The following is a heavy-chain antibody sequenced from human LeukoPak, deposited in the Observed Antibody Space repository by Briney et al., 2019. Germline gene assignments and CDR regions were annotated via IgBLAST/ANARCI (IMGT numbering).Heavy chain of an antibody. CDR2: ISSSSSYT. J-gene: IGHJ6*02. CDR3: ARAPHYSNYGPYYYGMDV. D-gene: IGHD4-11*01. CDR1: GFTFSDYY. Sequence: AGGSLRLSCAASGFTFSDYYMSWIRQAPGKGLEWVSYISSSSSYTNYADSVKGRFTISRDNAKNSLYLQMNSLRAEDTAVYYCARAPHYSNYGPYYYGMDVWGQGTTVTVSS. V-gene: IGHV3-11*06.